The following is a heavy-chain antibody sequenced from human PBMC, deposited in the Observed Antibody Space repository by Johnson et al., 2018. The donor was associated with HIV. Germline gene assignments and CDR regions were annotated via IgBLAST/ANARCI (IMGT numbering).Heavy chain of an antibody. V-gene: IGHV3-11*04. CDR3: AQEKSSGWSFHAFDI. D-gene: IGHD6-19*01. Sequence: QVQLVESGGGVVQPGSSLRLSCAASGFTFSDYYMSWIRQAPGKGLEWVSYISSSGSTIYYADSVKGRFTISRDNAKNSLYLQMNSLRAEDTAVYYCAQEKSSGWSFHAFDIWGQGTVVTVSS. J-gene: IGHJ3*02. CDR1: GFTFSDYY. CDR2: ISSSGSTI.